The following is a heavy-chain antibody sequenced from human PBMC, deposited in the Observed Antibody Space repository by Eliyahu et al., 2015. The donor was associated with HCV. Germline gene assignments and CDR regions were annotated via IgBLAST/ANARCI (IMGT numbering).Heavy chain of an antibody. J-gene: IGHJ6*02. CDR2: IIPIFGTA. CDR3: ARSEGSEDPVDPYYYYYGMDV. D-gene: IGHD1-26*01. Sequence: QVQLVQSGAEVKKPGSSVKVSCKASGGXFSSYAISWVRQAPGQGLEWMGGIIPIFGTANYAQKFQGRVTITADESTSTAYMELSSLRSEDTAVYYCARSEGSEDPVDPYYYYYGMDVWGQGTTVTVSS. CDR1: GGXFSSYA. V-gene: IGHV1-69*01.